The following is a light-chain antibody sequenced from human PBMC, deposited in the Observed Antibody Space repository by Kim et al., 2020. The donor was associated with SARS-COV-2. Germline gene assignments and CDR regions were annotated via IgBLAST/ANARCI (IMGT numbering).Light chain of an antibody. Sequence: SPGEGATLACRAGQSVSSRHLAWYQQKPGQAPRLLIYGASGRATGIPDRFSGSGSGTDFTLTISRLEPEDFAVYYCQHYGTSPPYTFGQGTKLEIK. CDR2: GAS. J-gene: IGKJ2*01. V-gene: IGKV3-20*01. CDR3: QHYGTSPPYT. CDR1: QSVSSRH.